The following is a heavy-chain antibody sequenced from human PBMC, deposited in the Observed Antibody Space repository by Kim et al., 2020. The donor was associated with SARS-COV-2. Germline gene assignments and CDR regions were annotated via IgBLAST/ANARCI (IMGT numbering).Heavy chain of an antibody. CDR3: ARKMAPYYDILTGGFDP. CDR1: GFTFSSYE. V-gene: IGHV3-48*03. CDR2: ISSSGSTI. D-gene: IGHD3-9*01. Sequence: GGSLRLSCAASGFTFSSYEMNWVRQAPGKGLEWVSYISSSGSTIYYADSVKGRFTISRDNAKNSLYLQMNSLRAEDTAVYYCARKMAPYYDILTGGFDPWGQGTLVTVSS. J-gene: IGHJ5*02.